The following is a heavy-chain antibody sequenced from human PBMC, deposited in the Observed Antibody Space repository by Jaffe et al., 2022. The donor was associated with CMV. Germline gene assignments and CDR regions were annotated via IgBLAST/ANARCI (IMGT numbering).Heavy chain of an antibody. V-gene: IGHV4-39*01. CDR3: ARHIGTYNWFDP. CDR1: GGSISSSNVY. D-gene: IGHD1-7*01. CDR2: IYHSGIT. Sequence: QLQLQESGPGLVKPSETLSLTCTVSGGSISSSNVYWDWIRQSPGKGLEWIGNIYHSGITYYNPSLRSRVTMSVDTSKNQFSLRLNSVTAADTAVYYCARHIGTYNWFDPWGQGTLVTVSS. J-gene: IGHJ5*02.